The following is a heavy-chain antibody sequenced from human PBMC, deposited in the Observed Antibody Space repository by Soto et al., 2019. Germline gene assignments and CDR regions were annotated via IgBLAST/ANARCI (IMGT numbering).Heavy chain of an antibody. CDR2: ISGSGGST. J-gene: IGHJ4*02. Sequence: GGSLRLSCAASGFTFSSYAMSWVRQAPGKGLEWVSAISGSGGSTYYADSVKGRFTISRDNSKNSLYLQMNSLRAEDTAVYYCAKADVSMDWNYAFDYWGQGTLVTVSS. V-gene: IGHV3-23*01. CDR1: GFTFSSYA. CDR3: AKADVSMDWNYAFDY. D-gene: IGHD1-7*01.